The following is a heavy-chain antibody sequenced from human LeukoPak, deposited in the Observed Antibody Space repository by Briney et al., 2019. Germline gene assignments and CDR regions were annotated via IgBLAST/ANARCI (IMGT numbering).Heavy chain of an antibody. V-gene: IGHV4-4*02. CDR2: ADHSGRT. Sequence: SETLSLTCAVSGGSISGDNWWSWVRQAPGKGLEWIGEADHSGRTNYNPSLKSRVTISEDKSKNQFSLIMSSVTAADTAVYYCAKGDRGGWLDFDSWGQGTLATVSS. J-gene: IGHJ4*02. CDR1: GGSISGDNW. CDR3: AKGDRGGWLDFDS. D-gene: IGHD3-22*01.